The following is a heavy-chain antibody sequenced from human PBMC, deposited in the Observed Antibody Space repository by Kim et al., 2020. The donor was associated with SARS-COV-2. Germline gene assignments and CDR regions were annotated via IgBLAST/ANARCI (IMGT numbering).Heavy chain of an antibody. CDR2: IKKNGDNA. V-gene: IGHV3-20*04. D-gene: IGHD6-19*01. J-gene: IGHJ4*01. CDR3: ARGYISGPFDS. Sequence: GGSLRLSCAASGSTFDEYGMSWVRQAPGKGLEWVSGIKKNGDNAGYADSVKGRFTISRDNAKNSLYLQMNSLRAEDTALYYCARGYISGPFDSWGHGTLV. CDR1: GSTFDEYG.